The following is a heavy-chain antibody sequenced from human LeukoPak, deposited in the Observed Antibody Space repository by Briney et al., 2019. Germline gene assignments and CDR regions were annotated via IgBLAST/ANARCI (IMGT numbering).Heavy chain of an antibody. CDR2: IYYSGST. D-gene: IGHD5-24*01. V-gene: IGHV4-59*12. Sequence: SPTLSLTRTMAGRSISSYYTSSIRQPPGEGLEWIGYIYYSGSTNYNPSLKSRVTISVDTSKNQFSLKLSSVTAAETAVYYCARVSVATIRGHDYWGQGTLVTVSS. CDR1: GRSISSYY. CDR3: ARVSVATIRGHDY. J-gene: IGHJ4*02.